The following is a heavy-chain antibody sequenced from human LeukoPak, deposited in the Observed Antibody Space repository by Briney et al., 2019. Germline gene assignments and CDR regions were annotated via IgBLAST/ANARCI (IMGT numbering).Heavy chain of an antibody. CDR3: AKPHYPDQGGYYSGSYYFDY. CDR2: IAGSGNFA. J-gene: IGHJ4*02. D-gene: IGHD3-22*01. CDR1: GFAFGGYA. V-gene: IGHV3-23*01. Sequence: GGSLRLSCAASGFAFGGYAMSWVRQAPGKGLDWVASIAGSGNFAYYAESVKGRFTISRDNSQSTVFLQGSGLRAEDTALYFCAKPHYPDQGGYYSGSYYFDYWGQGALVTVSS.